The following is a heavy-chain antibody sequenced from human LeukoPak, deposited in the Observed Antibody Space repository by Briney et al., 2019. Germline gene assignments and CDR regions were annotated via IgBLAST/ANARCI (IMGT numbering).Heavy chain of an antibody. Sequence: GGSLRLSCAASGFTFSSYAMSWVRQAPGKGLEWVSAISGSGGSTYYADSVKGRFTISRDNSKNTLYLQMNSLRAEDTAVYYCAKVGSSWYSPRYFDLWGRGTLVTVSS. J-gene: IGHJ2*01. CDR1: GFTFSSYA. D-gene: IGHD6-13*01. CDR3: AKVGSSWYSPRYFDL. V-gene: IGHV3-23*01. CDR2: ISGSGGST.